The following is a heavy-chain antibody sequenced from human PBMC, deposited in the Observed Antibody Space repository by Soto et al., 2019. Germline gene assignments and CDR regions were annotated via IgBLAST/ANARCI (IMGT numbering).Heavy chain of an antibody. CDR2: VYYSGGT. CDR3: VRDGTKTLRDWFDP. D-gene: IGHD1-1*01. J-gene: IGHJ5*02. V-gene: IGHV4-39*07. Sequence: SETLSLTCDVSGGSIDNSHSFWGWVRQPPGRGLEFLGSVYYSGGTYYNPSLKSRVMMSVDTSKKQFSLRLRSVTAADTAVYYCVRDGTKTLRDWFDPWGQGISVTVSS. CDR1: GGSIDNSHSF.